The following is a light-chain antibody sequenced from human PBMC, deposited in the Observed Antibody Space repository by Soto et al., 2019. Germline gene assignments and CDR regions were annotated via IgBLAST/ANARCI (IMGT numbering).Light chain of an antibody. J-gene: IGKJ4*01. CDR3: QQRSNWPQLT. V-gene: IGKV3-11*01. CDR2: DTS. Sequence: EIVLTQSPATLSLSPGERVTLSCRASQSVSSYLAWYQQRPGQAPRLLIYDTSNRATGIPARFSGSGSGTDFTLTISCLEPEDFAVYYCQQRSNWPQLTFGGGTKVEIK. CDR1: QSVSSY.